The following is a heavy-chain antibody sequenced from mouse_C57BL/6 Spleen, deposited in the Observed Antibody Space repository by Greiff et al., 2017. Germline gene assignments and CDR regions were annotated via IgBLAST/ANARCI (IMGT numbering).Heavy chain of an antibody. CDR1: GFNIKNTY. J-gene: IGHJ1*03. CDR2: IYPANGNT. Sequence: DVKLVESVAELVRPGASVKLSCTASGFNIKNTYMHWVKQRPEQGLEWIGRIYPANGNTKYAPKFQGKATITADTSSNTAYLQLSSLTSEDTAIYCCARYYGSSYGYFEVWGTGTTVTVSS. D-gene: IGHD1-1*01. CDR3: ARYYGSSYGYFEV. V-gene: IGHV14-3*01.